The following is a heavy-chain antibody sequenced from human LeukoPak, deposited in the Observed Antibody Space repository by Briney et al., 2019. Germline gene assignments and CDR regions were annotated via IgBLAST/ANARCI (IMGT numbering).Heavy chain of an antibody. CDR3: ARGVEYYYDSSGYYVFDY. J-gene: IGHJ4*02. Sequence: PSETLSLTCTVSGASISSSTYYWSWIRQPPGKGLEWIGYIYYSGSTNYNPSLKSRVTISVDTSKNQFSLKLSSVTAADTAVYYCARGVEYYYDSSGYYVFDYWGQGTLVTVSS. CDR2: IYYSGST. CDR1: GASISSSTYY. V-gene: IGHV4-61*01. D-gene: IGHD3-22*01.